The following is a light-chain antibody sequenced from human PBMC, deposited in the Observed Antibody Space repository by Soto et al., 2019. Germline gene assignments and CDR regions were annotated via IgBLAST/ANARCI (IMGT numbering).Light chain of an antibody. J-gene: IGKJ1*01. V-gene: IGKV1-5*01. Sequence: DIQRTQSPSTLSASVGETVTVTCRASQSVRGWLAWYQQKQGEAPKLXIYDASALPRGVLSRFSGSGAGTKFTRTIASLQPDDFATYYCQQYETFPGTFGPGTKVDIK. CDR2: DAS. CDR3: QQYETFPGT. CDR1: QSVRGW.